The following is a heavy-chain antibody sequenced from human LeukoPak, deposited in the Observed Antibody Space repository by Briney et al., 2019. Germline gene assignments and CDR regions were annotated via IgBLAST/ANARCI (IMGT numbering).Heavy chain of an antibody. J-gene: IGHJ6*02. D-gene: IGHD2-21*02. CDR3: ARTEDYYYGMDV. CDR2: IIPMFGTT. Sequence: SVKVSCKASGGTFSSYPISWVRQAPGQGLAWMGGIIPMFGTTNYALKFQGRVTITADESTTTACMELSSLRSEDTAVYYCARTEDYYYGMDVWGQGTTVTVSS. CDR1: GGTFSSYP. V-gene: IGHV1-69*13.